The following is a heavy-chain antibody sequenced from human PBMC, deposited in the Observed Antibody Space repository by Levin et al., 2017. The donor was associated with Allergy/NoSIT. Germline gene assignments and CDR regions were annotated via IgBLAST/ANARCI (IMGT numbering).Heavy chain of an antibody. J-gene: IGHJ6*02. V-gene: IGHV3-30*18. D-gene: IGHD4-23*01. CDR1: GFTFTTYG. Sequence: GGSLRLSCVGSGFTFTTYGMHWVRQAPGKGLEWVSVMSYDGGKKHYGDSVKGRFTISRDNSKNTLYLQMNSLRLEDTAVYFCAKDRGGNSSFFYGMDVWGQGTTVTVSS. CDR2: MSYDGGKK. CDR3: AKDRGGNSSFFYGMDV.